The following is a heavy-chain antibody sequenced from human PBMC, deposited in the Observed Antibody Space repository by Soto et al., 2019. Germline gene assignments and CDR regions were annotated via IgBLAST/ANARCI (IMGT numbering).Heavy chain of an antibody. Sequence: GGSLRLSCAASGFTFSGHYMDWVRQAPGKGLEWVGRIRDRVSSYTKESAASVKGRFTISRDDSKNFLYLQMNSLKTEDTAVYYCARDSPIPVPGLYYYYMDVWGQGTTVTVSS. V-gene: IGHV3-72*01. D-gene: IGHD6-19*01. CDR1: GFTFSGHY. CDR2: IRDRVSSYTK. J-gene: IGHJ6*03. CDR3: ARDSPIPVPGLYYYYMDV.